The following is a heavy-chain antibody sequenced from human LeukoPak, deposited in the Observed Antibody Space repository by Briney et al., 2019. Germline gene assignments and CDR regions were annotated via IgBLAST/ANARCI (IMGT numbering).Heavy chain of an antibody. CDR1: GFTFSSYW. CDR3: ASLRWHDAFDI. V-gene: IGHV3-7*01. J-gene: IGHJ3*02. D-gene: IGHD4-23*01. Sequence: GGSLRLSCAASGFTFSSYWMSWVRQAPGKGLEWVANIKQDGSEKYYVDSVKGRFTISRDNAKNSLYLQMNSLRAEDTAVYYCASLRWHDAFDIWGQGTMVTVSS. CDR2: IKQDGSEK.